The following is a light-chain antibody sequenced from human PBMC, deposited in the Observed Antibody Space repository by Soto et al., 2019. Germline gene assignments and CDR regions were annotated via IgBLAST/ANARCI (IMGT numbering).Light chain of an antibody. J-gene: IGLJ2*01. CDR2: YDS. Sequence: SYELTQPPSVSVAPGKTARITCGGNNIGSKSVHWYQQKPGQAPVLVIYYDSDRPSGIPERFSGSNSGNTATLTISRVEAGYEADYYCQVWDSSSHHVVFGGVTTLTVL. V-gene: IGLV3-21*04. CDR3: QVWDSSSHHVV. CDR1: NIGSKS.